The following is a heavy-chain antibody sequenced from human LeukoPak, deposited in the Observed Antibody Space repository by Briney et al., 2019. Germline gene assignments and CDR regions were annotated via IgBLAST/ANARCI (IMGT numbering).Heavy chain of an antibody. D-gene: IGHD3-22*01. CDR1: GFTFSSYA. CDR3: ARGHDSAHVYYYYGMDV. V-gene: IGHV3-30-3*01. CDR2: ISYDGSNK. Sequence: GRSLRLSCAASGFTFSSYAMHWVRQAPGKGLEWVAVISYDGSNKYYADSVKGRFTISRDNSKNTLYLQMNSLRAEDTAVYYCARGHDSAHVYYYYGMDVWGQGTTVTVSS. J-gene: IGHJ6*02.